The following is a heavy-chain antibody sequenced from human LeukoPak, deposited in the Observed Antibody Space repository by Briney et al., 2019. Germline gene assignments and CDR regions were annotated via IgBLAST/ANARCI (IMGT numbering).Heavy chain of an antibody. CDR1: GASIDSYY. D-gene: IGHD6-13*01. CDR2: THNNGDS. J-gene: IGHJ3*02. Sequence: SETLSLTCTVSGASIDSYYWSWIRQPPGKRLERIGYTHNNGDSNYNPSLKSRLTISVDTSKNEVSLVLTSVTAADTALYYCARQPGGTAAFDIWAQGTMVTVSA. V-gene: IGHV4-59*08. CDR3: ARQPGGTAAFDI.